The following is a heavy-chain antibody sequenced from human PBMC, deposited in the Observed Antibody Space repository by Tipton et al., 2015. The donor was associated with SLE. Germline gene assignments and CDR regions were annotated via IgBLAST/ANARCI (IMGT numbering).Heavy chain of an antibody. D-gene: IGHD7-27*01. J-gene: IGHJ4*02. V-gene: IGHV3-30*18. CDR1: GFSFSNYG. CDR2: IWHDGSKK. CDR3: AKAHGHPDETGADY. Sequence: SLRFSCAVSGFSFSNYGMHWVRQAPGKGLDWVAVIWHDGSKKYYADSVKGRFIISRDNSEKTLYLQMNSLITEDTAVYYCAKAHGHPDETGADYWGQGTLVTVSS.